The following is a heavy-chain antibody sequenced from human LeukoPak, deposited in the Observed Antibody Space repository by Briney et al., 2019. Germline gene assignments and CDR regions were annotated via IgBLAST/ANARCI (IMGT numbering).Heavy chain of an antibody. D-gene: IGHD3-9*01. Sequence: GGSLRLSCAASGFTFSDYYMSWIRQAPGKGLEWVSYISSSGSTIYYADSVKGRFTISRDNSKNTLYLQMNSLRAEDTAVYYCSRTYYDIFAGFDPWGQGTLVTVSS. J-gene: IGHJ5*02. CDR3: SRTYYDIFAGFDP. CDR2: ISSSGSTI. CDR1: GFTFSDYY. V-gene: IGHV3-11*01.